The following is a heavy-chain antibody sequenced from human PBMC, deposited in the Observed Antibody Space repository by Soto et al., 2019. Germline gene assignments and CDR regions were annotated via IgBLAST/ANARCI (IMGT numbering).Heavy chain of an antibody. J-gene: IGHJ2*01. CDR1: GFTFSIYW. CDR3: ARDGITLVRGVWHFDL. D-gene: IGHD3-10*01. CDR2: INSDGSST. Sequence: EVQLVESGGGLVQPGGSLRLSCAASGFTFSIYWMHWVRQAPGKGLVWVSRINSDGSSTSYADSVKGRFTISRDNAKNTMYLQMNSLRAEDTAVYYCARDGITLVRGVWHFDLCGRGTLVTVSS. V-gene: IGHV3-74*01.